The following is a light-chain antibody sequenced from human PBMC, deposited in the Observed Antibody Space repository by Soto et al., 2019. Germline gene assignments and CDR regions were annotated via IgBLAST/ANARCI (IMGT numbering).Light chain of an antibody. CDR2: ATS. CDR3: QHYGSSWT. Sequence: EIVLTQSPGTLSLSPGERATLSCRASQSGRSKYIAWYQQRPGQAPRLLLYATSNRATGIPDRFSGSGSGTDFTLAISRLEPEGFAVYYCQHYGSSWTFGQGTKVEIK. V-gene: IGKV3-20*01. J-gene: IGKJ1*01. CDR1: QSGRSKY.